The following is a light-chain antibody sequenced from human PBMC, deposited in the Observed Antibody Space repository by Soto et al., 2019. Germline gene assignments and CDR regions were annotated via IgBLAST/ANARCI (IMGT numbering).Light chain of an antibody. CDR3: ASWDDRLGAVI. CDR1: RSNIGRNF. Sequence: QSVLTQSPSASGTPGQRVTISCSGSRSNIGRNFAYWYQQLPGAAPKLLMHSNNLRPSGVPERISGSKFGTAASLAISGLRSEDEAVYYCASWDDRLGAVIFGGGT. J-gene: IGLJ2*01. V-gene: IGLV1-47*02. CDR2: SNN.